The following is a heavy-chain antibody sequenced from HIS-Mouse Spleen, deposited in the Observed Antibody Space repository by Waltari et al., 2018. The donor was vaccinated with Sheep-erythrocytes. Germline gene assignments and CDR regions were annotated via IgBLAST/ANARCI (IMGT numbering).Heavy chain of an antibody. Sequence: QVQLQQWGAGLLKPSETLSLTCAVYGGSFSGYYWSWIRQPPGKGLEWIGELNHSGSTNYNPSLKRRVTISVDTSKNQFSLKLSSVTAADTAVYYCALSVDLAGAFDIWGQGTMVTVSS. CDR3: ALSVDLAGAFDI. V-gene: IGHV4-34*01. D-gene: IGHD6-19*01. J-gene: IGHJ3*02. CDR1: GGSFSGYY. CDR2: LNHSGST.